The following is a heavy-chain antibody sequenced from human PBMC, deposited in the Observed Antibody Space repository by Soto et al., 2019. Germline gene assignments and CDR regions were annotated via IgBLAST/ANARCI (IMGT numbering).Heavy chain of an antibody. Sequence: PGESLKISCKGSGYIFTNYWIGWVRQMYGKGLEWMGIVHPGDSDTRYSPSFQGQVTVSADKSISTAYLQWSSLKASDTAMYYCARLVDICYDGLCLDHHFLDFWGKGSTVIVSS. CDR3: ARLVDICYDGLCLDHHFLDF. CDR1: GYIFTNYW. CDR2: VHPGDSDT. D-gene: IGHD2-2*01. J-gene: IGHJ6*04. V-gene: IGHV5-51*01.